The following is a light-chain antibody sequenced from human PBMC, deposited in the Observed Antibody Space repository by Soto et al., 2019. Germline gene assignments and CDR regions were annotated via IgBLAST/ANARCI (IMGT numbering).Light chain of an antibody. J-gene: IGKJ5*01. V-gene: IGKV1-33*01. CDR1: QDIGNS. CDR3: QQYENLPT. CDR2: DAS. Sequence: DIQMTQSPPSLSASVGDRVTITCQASQDIGNSLNWFQHKPGKAPNLVIYDASNLEAGVPSRFRGSGSGTDFTFTISRLQPEDIATYYCQQYENLPTFGQGTRLEIK.